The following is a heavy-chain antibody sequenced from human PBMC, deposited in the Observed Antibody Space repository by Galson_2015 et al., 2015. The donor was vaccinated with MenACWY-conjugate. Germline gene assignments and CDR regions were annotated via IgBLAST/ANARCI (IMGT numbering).Heavy chain of an antibody. J-gene: IGHJ6*02. V-gene: IGHV4-59*08. CDR2: IYYSGST. CDR3: ARGTVVVVAARVSYYYYGMDV. CDR1: GGSISSYY. Sequence: ATLSRACTVSGGSISSYYWSWIRQPPGKGLEWIGYIYYSGSTNYNPPLKSRVTISVDTSMNHFSLTLSSVTAADTAVYYCARGTVVVVAARVSYYYYGMDVWVQGTTVTVSS. D-gene: IGHD2-15*01.